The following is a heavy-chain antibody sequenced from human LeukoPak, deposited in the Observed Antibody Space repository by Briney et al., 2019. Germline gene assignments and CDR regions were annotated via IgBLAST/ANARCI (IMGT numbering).Heavy chain of an antibody. V-gene: IGHV3-7*01. CDR1: GFTFSSYW. Sequence: GGSLRLSCAAYGFTFSSYWMTWVRQAPGKGLEWAANIKEDGSEKYYVDSVRGRFTISRDNAKYSLYLHMNSLRAEDTAVYYCARVHHSSSWGTDDCWGQGTLVTVSS. CDR2: IKEDGSEK. CDR3: ARVHHSSSWGTDDC. J-gene: IGHJ4*02. D-gene: IGHD6-13*01.